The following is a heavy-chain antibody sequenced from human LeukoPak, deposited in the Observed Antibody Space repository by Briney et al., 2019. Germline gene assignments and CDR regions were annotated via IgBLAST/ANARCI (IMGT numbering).Heavy chain of an antibody. CDR2: LSYDGRSN. CDR3: VRDGGVSTHNSFDI. V-gene: IGHV3-30*04. D-gene: IGHD2-8*02. J-gene: IGHJ3*02. Sequence: PGGSLRLSCAASGFTFTDYPMHWVRQAPGKGLEWVAALSYDGRSNAYADSVKGRFSVSRDNSLNTLSLQMNSLRGEDTALYYCVRDGGVSTHNSFDIWGQGTLVTVSS. CDR1: GFTFTDYP.